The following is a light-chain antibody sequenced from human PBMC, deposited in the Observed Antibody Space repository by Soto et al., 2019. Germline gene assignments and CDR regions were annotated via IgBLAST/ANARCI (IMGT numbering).Light chain of an antibody. CDR1: QSVSSSY. Sequence: EIVLTQSPGTLSLSPGDRATLSCRASQSVSSSYLAWYQQKPGQAPGLLIYGASSRATGIPDRFSGSGSGTDFTLTISRLEPEDFAVYYCQQQYGSSRTFGQGTKVDIK. J-gene: IGKJ1*01. CDR3: QQQYGSSRT. CDR2: GAS. V-gene: IGKV3-20*01.